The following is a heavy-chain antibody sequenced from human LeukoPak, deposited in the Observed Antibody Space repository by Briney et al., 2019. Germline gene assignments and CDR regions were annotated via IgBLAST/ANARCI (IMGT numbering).Heavy chain of an antibody. J-gene: IGHJ4*02. Sequence: ASVKVSCKTSGFTFTGYYMHWVRQAPGQGLEWMGWINLNSGGTNYAQNFQGRVTMTSDTSITTAYMELSRLTSDDTAVYYCARDRVTTNTPYFDSWGQGTLVTVSS. V-gene: IGHV1-2*02. CDR3: ARDRVTTNTPYFDS. CDR2: INLNSGGT. CDR1: GFTFTGYY. D-gene: IGHD4-17*01.